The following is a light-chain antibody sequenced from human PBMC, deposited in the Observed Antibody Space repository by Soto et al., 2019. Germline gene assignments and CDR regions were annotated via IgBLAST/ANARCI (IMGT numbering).Light chain of an antibody. CDR2: EGS. J-gene: IGLJ3*02. CDR3: SSYAGDSALV. CDR1: SSDVGSYNF. V-gene: IGLV2-23*01. Sequence: QSALTQPASVSGSPGQSITSSCTGTSSDVGSYNFVSWYQQHPGKAPKLMIYEGSKRPSGVSNRFSGSKSGNTASLTISGLQAEDEADYYCSSYAGDSALVFGGGTKLTVL.